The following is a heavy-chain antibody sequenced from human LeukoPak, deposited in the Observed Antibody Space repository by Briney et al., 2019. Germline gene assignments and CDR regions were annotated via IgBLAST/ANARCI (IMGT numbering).Heavy chain of an antibody. J-gene: IGHJ4*02. CDR3: ARHSSDYDFWSGYPYYFDD. D-gene: IGHD3-3*01. CDR2: IYYSGST. V-gene: IGHV4-59*08. CDR1: GGSISGYY. Sequence: SETLSLTCTVSGGSISGYYRSWIWQPPGKGLEWIGYIYYSGSTNYNPSLKSRVTISVDTSKNQFSLKLSSVTAADTAVYYCARHSSDYDFWSGYPYYFDDWCQGTLVTVSS.